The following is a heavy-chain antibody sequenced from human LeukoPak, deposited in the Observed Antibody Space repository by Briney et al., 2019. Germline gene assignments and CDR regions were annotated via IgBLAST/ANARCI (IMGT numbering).Heavy chain of an antibody. Sequence: GGSLRLSCAASGFTFDDYGMSWVRQAPRKGLEWVSGINWNGGSTGYADSVKGRFTISRDNAKNSLYLQMNSLRAEDTALYHCARGALYGSGSYYNPLDYWGQGTLVTVSS. V-gene: IGHV3-20*01. CDR3: ARGALYGSGSYYNPLDY. CDR1: GFTFDDYG. CDR2: INWNGGST. J-gene: IGHJ4*02. D-gene: IGHD3-10*01.